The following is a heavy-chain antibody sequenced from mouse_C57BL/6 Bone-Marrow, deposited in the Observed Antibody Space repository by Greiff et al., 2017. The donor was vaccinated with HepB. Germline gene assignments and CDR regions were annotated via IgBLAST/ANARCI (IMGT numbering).Heavy chain of an antibody. Sequence: VQLQQPGTELVKPGASVKLSCKASGYTFTSYWMHWVKQRPGQGLEWIGNINPSNGGTNYNEKFKSKATLTVDKSSSTAYMQLSSLTSEDSAVYYCARYHYGYDVDYAMDDWGQGTSVTVSS. D-gene: IGHD2-2*01. CDR2: INPSNGGT. V-gene: IGHV1-53*01. J-gene: IGHJ4*01. CDR1: GYTFTSYW. CDR3: ARYHYGYDVDYAMDD.